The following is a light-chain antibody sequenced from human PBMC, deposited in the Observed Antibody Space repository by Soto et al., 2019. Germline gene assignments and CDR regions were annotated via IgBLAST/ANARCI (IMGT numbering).Light chain of an antibody. J-gene: IGKJ1*01. V-gene: IGKV1D-8*01. CDR1: QGIISY. Sequence: VIWMTQSPSLLSASTGDRVTISCRISQGIISYLSWYHKKPGKAPGLLTYPESTLHSGVPSRFSGSGSGTDFTLTISCLQSEDFATYYCQQYYSSPPTFGQGTKVE. CDR3: QQYYSSPPT. CDR2: PES.